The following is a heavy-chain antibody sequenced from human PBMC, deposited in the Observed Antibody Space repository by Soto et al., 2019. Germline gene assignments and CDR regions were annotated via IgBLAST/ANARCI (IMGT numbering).Heavy chain of an antibody. Sequence: GGSLRLSCAASGFTFSSYAMSWVRQAPGKGLEWVSAISGSGGSTYYADSVKGRFTISRDNSKNTLYLQMNSLRAEDTAVYYCAKSWGYCSGGSCESDDYWGQGTLVTVSS. CDR3: AKSWGYCSGGSCESDDY. D-gene: IGHD2-15*01. V-gene: IGHV3-23*01. CDR2: ISGSGGST. J-gene: IGHJ4*02. CDR1: GFTFSSYA.